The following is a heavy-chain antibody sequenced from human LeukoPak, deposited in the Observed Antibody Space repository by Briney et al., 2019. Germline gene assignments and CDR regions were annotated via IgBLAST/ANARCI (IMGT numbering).Heavy chain of an antibody. CDR2: IHVSDGTI. CDR1: GFTFSTYG. V-gene: IGHV3-48*02. Sequence: GVSLRLSCAASGFTFSTYGMNWVRQAPGKGLEWVSYIHVSDGTIYYAGSVRGRFTISRDNAKSSLFLQMNGLRDEDTAIYYCTRGSLVRGLNTHFDYWGQGTLVTVSS. CDR3: TRGSLVRGLNTHFDY. D-gene: IGHD3-10*01. J-gene: IGHJ4*02.